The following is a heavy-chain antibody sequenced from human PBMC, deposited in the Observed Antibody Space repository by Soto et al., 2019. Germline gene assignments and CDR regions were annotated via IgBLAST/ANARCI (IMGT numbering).Heavy chain of an antibody. D-gene: IGHD3-3*01. Sequence: EVQLLESGGGLAQPGGSLRLSCAASGFTFSSYAMSWVRQAPGKGLEGVSAISGSGGSTYYADSVKGRFTISRDNSKNTLYLQMNSLRAEDTSVYYCAKTYDFWTQDYWGQGTLVTVSS. J-gene: IGHJ4*02. V-gene: IGHV3-23*01. CDR2: ISGSGGST. CDR3: AKTYDFWTQDY. CDR1: GFTFSSYA.